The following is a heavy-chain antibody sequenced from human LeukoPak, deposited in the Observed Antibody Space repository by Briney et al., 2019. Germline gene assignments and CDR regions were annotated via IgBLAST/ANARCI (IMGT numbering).Heavy chain of an antibody. CDR2: IYTSGST. Sequence: SETLSLTCTVSGGSISSGSYYWSWIRQPAGKGLEWIGRIYTSGSTNYNPSLKSRVTISVDTSKNQFSLKLSSVTAADTAVYYCARSGFWSGYYPKNWFDPWGQGTLVTVSS. CDR1: GGSISSGSYY. D-gene: IGHD3-3*01. J-gene: IGHJ5*02. V-gene: IGHV4-61*02. CDR3: ARSGFWSGYYPKNWFDP.